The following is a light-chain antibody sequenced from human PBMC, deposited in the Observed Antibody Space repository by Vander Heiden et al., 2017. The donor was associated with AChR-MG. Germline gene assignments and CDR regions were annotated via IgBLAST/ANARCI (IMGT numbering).Light chain of an antibody. V-gene: IGKV1-8*01. Sequence: AIRITQSPSSLSASTGDRVTITCRASQGISSYLAWYQQKPGKAPKLLIYAASTLQSGVPSRFSGSGSGTDFTLTISCLQSEDFATYYCQQYDSYPQLTFGGGTKVEIK. J-gene: IGKJ4*01. CDR2: AAS. CDR1: QGISSY. CDR3: QQYDSYPQLT.